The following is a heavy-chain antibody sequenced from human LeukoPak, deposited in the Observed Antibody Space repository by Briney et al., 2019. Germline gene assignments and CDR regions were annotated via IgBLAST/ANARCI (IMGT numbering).Heavy chain of an antibody. D-gene: IGHD5-18*01. CDR3: ARVVGYSYGHHYFDY. CDR1: GFTFSSYG. Sequence: GGSLRLSCAASGFTFSSYGMHWVRQAPGKGLEWVAVISYDGSNKYYADSVKGRFTISRDNSKNTLYLQMNSLRAEDTAVCYCARVVGYSYGHHYFDYWGQGTLVTVSS. J-gene: IGHJ4*02. CDR2: ISYDGSNK. V-gene: IGHV3-30*03.